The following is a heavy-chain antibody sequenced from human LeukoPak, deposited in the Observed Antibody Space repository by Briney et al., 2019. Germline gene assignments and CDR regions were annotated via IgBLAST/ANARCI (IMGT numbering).Heavy chain of an antibody. J-gene: IGHJ6*02. CDR1: GFTFSDYA. D-gene: IGHD1-1*01. CDR3: ARDPPTTTDFGLDV. V-gene: IGHV3-23*01. Sequence: GGSLRLSCAASGFTFSDYAMNWVRHAQGKGLEWVSAISGIAGASYYADSVKGRFTISRDDSKNTLYLEMNSLRVEDTAVYYCARDPPTTTDFGLDVWGQGTTVTVSS. CDR2: ISGIAGAS.